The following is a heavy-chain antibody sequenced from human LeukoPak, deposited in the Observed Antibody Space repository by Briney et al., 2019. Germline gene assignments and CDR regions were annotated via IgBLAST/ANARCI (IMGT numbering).Heavy chain of an antibody. D-gene: IGHD2-15*01. V-gene: IGHV3-23*01. Sequence: GGALRLSCAASGFTFCNYSLNWGRQAPGKRLGGVSSITNNARDTYFADSVKGRFTVSRDNSGNTLYLQMNSLRADDTAIYYCAKAPLGSCSRVRCYHFDSWGQGTLVTVSS. J-gene: IGHJ4*02. CDR3: AKAPLGSCSRVRCYHFDS. CDR1: GFTFCNYS. CDR2: ITNNARDT.